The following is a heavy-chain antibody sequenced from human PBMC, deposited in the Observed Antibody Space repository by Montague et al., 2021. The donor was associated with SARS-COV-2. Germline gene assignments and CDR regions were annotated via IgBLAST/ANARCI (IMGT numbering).Heavy chain of an antibody. J-gene: IGHJ4*02. CDR1: GFTFSAYW. CDR2: ISQDLSEE. Sequence: SLRLSCAASGFTFSAYWMTWVRQAPGKGLEWVASISQDLSEENXXXSXKGRFTISRDNAKSSLYLQLNSLRAEDTAVFYCARVVSNGWTFDYWGQGTLVTVSS. V-gene: IGHV3-7*03. D-gene: IGHD6-19*01. CDR3: ARVVSNGWTFDY.